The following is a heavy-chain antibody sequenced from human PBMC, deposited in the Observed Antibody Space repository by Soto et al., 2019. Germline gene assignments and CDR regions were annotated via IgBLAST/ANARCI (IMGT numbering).Heavy chain of an antibody. Sequence: QVQLKQWGAGLLKPSETLSLTCAVYGGSFSGYYWSWIRQPPGKGLEWIGEINHSGSTIYNPSLESRVTISVDTSKNQFSLKLSSVTAADTAVYYCARVQWFGMDGRYWGQGTLVTVSS. CDR3: ARVQWFGMDGRY. CDR1: GGSFSGYY. D-gene: IGHD3-10*01. CDR2: INHSGST. V-gene: IGHV4-34*02. J-gene: IGHJ4*02.